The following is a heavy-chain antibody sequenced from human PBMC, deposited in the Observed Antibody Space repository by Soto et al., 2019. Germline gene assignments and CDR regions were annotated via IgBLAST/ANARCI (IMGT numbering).Heavy chain of an antibody. V-gene: IGHV4-30-2*01. CDR1: GGSINSDDYS. D-gene: IGHD2-2*01. Sequence: QLQLQESGSGLVKPSQTLSLTCAVSGGSINSDDYSWSWIRQPPGKGLEWIGYIYYTESTYYNPSLKSRVTISVERSKNQFSLKLTSVTAADTAVYYCARGGFQLLPDFWGQGTLVTVSS. J-gene: IGHJ4*02. CDR3: ARGGFQLLPDF. CDR2: IYYTEST.